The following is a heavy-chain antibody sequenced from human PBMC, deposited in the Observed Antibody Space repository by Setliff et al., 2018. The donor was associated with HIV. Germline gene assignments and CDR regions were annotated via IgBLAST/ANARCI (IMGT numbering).Heavy chain of an antibody. J-gene: IGHJ4*02. CDR2: IYTSGST. CDR1: GGPISSYY. D-gene: IGHD3-3*01. CDR3: ARGGRYNFWSGYYSGSPENYYFDY. Sequence: SETLSLTCTVSGGPISSYYWSWIRQPAGKGLEWIGRIYTSGSTNYNPSLKSRVTMSVDTSKNQFSLKLSSVTAADTAVYYCARGGRYNFWSGYYSGSPENYYFDYWGQGTLVTVSS. V-gene: IGHV4-4*07.